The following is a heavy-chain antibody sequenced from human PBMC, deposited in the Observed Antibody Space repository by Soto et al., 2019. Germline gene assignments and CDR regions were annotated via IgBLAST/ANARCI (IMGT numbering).Heavy chain of an antibody. CDR3: AKNQGVELVPLATVDWFDP. Sequence: GGSLRLSCAASGFIFENFGMSWVCQAPGKGLEWISSISGSGFKKYYADSVKGRFTISRDNSKSTVYLELNNLSAEDTAVYHCAKNQGVELVPLATVDWFDPWGQGSVVTVSS. V-gene: IGHV3-23*01. CDR2: ISGSGFKK. D-gene: IGHD1-26*01. J-gene: IGHJ5*02. CDR1: GFIFENFG.